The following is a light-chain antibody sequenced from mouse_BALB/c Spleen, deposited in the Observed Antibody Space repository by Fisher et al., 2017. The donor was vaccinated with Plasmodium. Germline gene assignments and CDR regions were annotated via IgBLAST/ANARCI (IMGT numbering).Light chain of an antibody. CDR1: QSLLYSKNQKNY. V-gene: IGKV8-30*01. Sequence: DIVITQTTSSLAVSVGEKVTMSCKSSQSLLYSKNQKNYLAWFQQKPGQSPKLLIYWASTRESGVPDRFTGSGSGTDFTLTISSVKAEDLAVYYCQQYYTYGTFGGGTKLEI. J-gene: IGKJ1*01. CDR3: QQYYTYGT. CDR2: WAS.